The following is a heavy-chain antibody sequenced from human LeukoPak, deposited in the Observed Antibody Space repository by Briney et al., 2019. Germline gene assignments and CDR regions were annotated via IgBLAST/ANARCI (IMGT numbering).Heavy chain of an antibody. Sequence: ASVKVSCKASGYTFTDYFVHWVRQAPGQGLEWMGWINPNSGGTNYAQKFQGRVTMTRDTSISTAFMELSRLGSDDTAVYYCARDIVTERGYCSGGSCYFDYWGQGTLVTVSS. CDR1: GYTFTDYF. V-gene: IGHV1-2*02. D-gene: IGHD2-15*01. J-gene: IGHJ4*02. CDR2: INPNSGGT. CDR3: ARDIVTERGYCSGGSCYFDY.